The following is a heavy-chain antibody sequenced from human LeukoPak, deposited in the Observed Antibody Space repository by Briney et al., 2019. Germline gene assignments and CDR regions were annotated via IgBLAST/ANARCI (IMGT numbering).Heavy chain of an antibody. J-gene: IGHJ3*02. D-gene: IGHD7-27*01. CDR1: GGSITSYY. Sequence: SETLSLTCNVSGGSITSYYWSWIRQSPGKGLEWIGFIYYSGSTNYNPSLKSRVTISVDTSKNQFSLKLSSVTAADTAVYYCARVGLLGNDFDIWGQGTMVTVSS. CDR3: ARVGLLGNDFDI. CDR2: IYYSGST. V-gene: IGHV4-59*01.